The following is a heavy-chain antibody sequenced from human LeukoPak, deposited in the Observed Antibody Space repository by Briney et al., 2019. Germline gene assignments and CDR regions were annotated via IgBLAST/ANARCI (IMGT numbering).Heavy chain of an antibody. Sequence: PGGSLRLSCAASGFTFSDYYMSWIRQAPGKGLAWVSYISSSGSTIYYADSVKGRFTISRDNAKNSLYLQMNSLRAEDTAVYYCARSPQKYYDFWSGYSEFDYWGQGTLVTVSS. CDR2: ISSSGSTI. V-gene: IGHV3-11*01. D-gene: IGHD3-3*01. J-gene: IGHJ4*02. CDR3: ARSPQKYYDFWSGYSEFDY. CDR1: GFTFSDYY.